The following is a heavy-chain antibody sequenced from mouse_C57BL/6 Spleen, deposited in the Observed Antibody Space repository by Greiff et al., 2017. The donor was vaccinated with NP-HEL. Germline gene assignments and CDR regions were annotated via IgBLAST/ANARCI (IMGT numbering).Heavy chain of an antibody. J-gene: IGHJ3*01. Sequence: VQLVESGAELARPGASVKLSCKASGYTFTSYGISWVKQRTGQGLEWIGEIYPRSGNTYYNEKFKGKATLTADKSSSTAYMELRSLTSEDSAVYFCARWGVTGGPFAYWGQGTLVTVSA. CDR1: GYTFTSYG. V-gene: IGHV1-81*01. CDR2: IYPRSGNT. D-gene: IGHD4-1*01. CDR3: ARWGVTGGPFAY.